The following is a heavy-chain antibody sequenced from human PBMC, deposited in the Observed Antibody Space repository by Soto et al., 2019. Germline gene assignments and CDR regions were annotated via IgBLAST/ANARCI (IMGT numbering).Heavy chain of an antibody. Sequence: PSETLSLTCTVSGDSISSYYWSWSRQPPGKGLEWIGYIYYSGSTNYNPSLKSRVTISVDTSNNQFSLKLSSVTAADTAVYYCARYYYGSGSYKWFDPWGQGTLVTVSS. V-gene: IGHV4-59*08. CDR3: ARYYYGSGSYKWFDP. CDR1: GDSISSYY. D-gene: IGHD3-10*01. CDR2: IYYSGST. J-gene: IGHJ5*02.